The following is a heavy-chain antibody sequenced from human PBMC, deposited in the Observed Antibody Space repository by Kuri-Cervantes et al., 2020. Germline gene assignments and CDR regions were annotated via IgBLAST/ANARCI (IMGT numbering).Heavy chain of an antibody. J-gene: IGHJ3*02. CDR3: ARDRNADAFDI. CDR1: GGSFSGYY. Sequence: SETLSLTCAVYGGSFSGYYWSWIRQPPGKGLEWIGEINHSGSTYYNPSLKSRVTISVDTSKNQFSLKLSSVTAADTAVYYCARDRNADAFDIWGQGTMVTVSS. CDR2: INHSGST. V-gene: IGHV4-34*09.